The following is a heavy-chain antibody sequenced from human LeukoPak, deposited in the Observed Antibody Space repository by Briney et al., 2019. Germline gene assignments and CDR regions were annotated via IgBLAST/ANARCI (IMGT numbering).Heavy chain of an antibody. D-gene: IGHD3-10*01. V-gene: IGHV1-46*01. CDR3: AKSYGSGRAHDF. J-gene: IGHJ4*02. Sequence: GASVKVSCKASGYTFTNYYIHWVRQAPGQGLEWMGLINPRDGSTTHAQRFQGRVTMTRETSTSTVYMDLSNLRSDDTAVYYCAKSYGSGRAHDFWGQGTLVTVSS. CDR2: INPRDGST. CDR1: GYTFTNYY.